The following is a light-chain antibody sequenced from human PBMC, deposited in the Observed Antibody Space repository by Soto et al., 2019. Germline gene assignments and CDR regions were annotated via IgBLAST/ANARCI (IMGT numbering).Light chain of an antibody. J-gene: IGLJ1*01. CDR1: SSDVGNYNL. CDR3: CSYAGSGTFV. Sequence: QSALTQPASVSGSPGQSITISCTGTSSDVGNYNLVSWYQQHPGKAPKFTIYEVSKRPSGVSNRFSGSKSDNTASLTISGLQAEDEADYYCCSYAGSGTFVFGTGTKLTVL. V-gene: IGLV2-23*02. CDR2: EVS.